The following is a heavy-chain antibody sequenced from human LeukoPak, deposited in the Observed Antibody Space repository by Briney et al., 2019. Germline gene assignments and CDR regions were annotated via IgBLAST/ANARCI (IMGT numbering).Heavy chain of an antibody. Sequence: GGSLRLSCAASGFTFSSYSMNWVRQAPGKGLEWVSSISSSGNYIYYADSMKGRFTISRDNAKNSLYLQMNSLRAGDTAVYYCARAAYSSTWYSRYFDLWGRGTLVTASS. D-gene: IGHD6-13*01. CDR1: GFTFSSYS. CDR2: ISSSGNYI. J-gene: IGHJ2*01. V-gene: IGHV3-21*01. CDR3: ARAAYSSTWYSRYFDL.